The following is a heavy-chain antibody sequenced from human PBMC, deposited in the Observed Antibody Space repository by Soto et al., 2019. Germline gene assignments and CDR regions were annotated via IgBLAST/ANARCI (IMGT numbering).Heavy chain of an antibody. CDR2: IYYSGST. J-gene: IGHJ5*02. Sequence: SETLSLTCTVSGGSISSGGYYWSWIRQHPGKGLEWIGYIYYSGSTYYNPSLKSRVTISADTSKNQFSLKLSSVTAADTAVYYCARLERWRGFDPWGQGTLVTVSS. CDR3: ARLERWRGFDP. D-gene: IGHD1-1*01. CDR1: GGSISSGGYY. V-gene: IGHV4-31*03.